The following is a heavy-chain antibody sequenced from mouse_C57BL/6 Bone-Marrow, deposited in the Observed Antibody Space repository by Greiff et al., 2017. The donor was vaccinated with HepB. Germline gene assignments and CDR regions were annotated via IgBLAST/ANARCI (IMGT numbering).Heavy chain of an antibody. CDR2: IYPGSGNT. J-gene: IGHJ4*01. CDR1: GYNFTDYY. V-gene: IGHV1-76*01. CDR3: ARGGLRYAMDY. D-gene: IGHD1-1*01. Sequence: VKLVESGAELVRPGASVKLSCKASGYNFTDYYINWVKQRPGQGLEWIARIYPGSGNTYYNEKFKGKATLTAEKSSSTAYMQLSSLTSEDSAVYFCARGGLRYAMDYWGQGTSVTVSS.